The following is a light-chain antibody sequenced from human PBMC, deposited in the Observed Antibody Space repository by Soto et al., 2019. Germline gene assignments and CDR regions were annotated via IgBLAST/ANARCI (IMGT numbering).Light chain of an antibody. CDR3: NAQTSANTYV. J-gene: IGLJ1*01. CDR1: RSDIGNYNR. Sequence: QSVLAQPASVSGSPGQSITISCTGTRSDIGNYNRVSLYQQHPGKAPKLMIYAVADRPSGVPNRFSGSKSGNTASLTISGLQAEDEADYYCNAQTSANTYVFGTGTKVTVL. V-gene: IGLV2-14*01. CDR2: AVA.